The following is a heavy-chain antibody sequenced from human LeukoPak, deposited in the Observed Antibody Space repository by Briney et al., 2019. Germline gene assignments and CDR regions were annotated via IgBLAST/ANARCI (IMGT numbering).Heavy chain of an antibody. CDR3: AKDRAYYAILTGYFRPYYYYGMDV. V-gene: IGHV3-23*01. CDR2: IGGSGGST. D-gene: IGHD3-9*01. J-gene: IGHJ6*02. Sequence: GGSLRLSCAASGFTFSSYAMSWVRQAPGKGLEWVSAIGGSGGSTYYADSVKGRFTISRDNSKNPLYLHMTSLRAEDTAVYYCAKDRAYYAILTGYFRPYYYYGMDVWGQGTTVTVSS. CDR1: GFTFSSYA.